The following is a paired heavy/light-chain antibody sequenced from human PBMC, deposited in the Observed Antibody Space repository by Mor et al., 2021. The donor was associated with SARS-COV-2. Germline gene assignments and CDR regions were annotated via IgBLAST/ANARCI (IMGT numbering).Light chain of an antibody. CDR1: SSDVGGYNY. CDR3: SSYTSSSTLV. V-gene: IGLV2-14*01. CDR2: EVY. Sequence: QSALTQPASVSGSPGQSITISCTGTSSDVGGYNYVSWYQHHSGRAPKLMIYEVYNRPSGVSNRYSGSKSGNTASLTISGLQAEDEADYYCSSYTSSSTLVFGGGTKLTVL. J-gene: IGLJ2*01.
Heavy chain of an antibody. Sequence: EVQLVESGGGLVQPGGSLRLSCAASGFRFNEFYMDWVRQAPGKGLEWVGRARDRANSYTVGYAASVKGRFTISRDDSKNSLYLQMNSLKTEDTALYYCAKVNGRDGSYHPSWGRGTLVTVSS. V-gene: IGHV3-72*01. CDR1: GFRFNEFY. D-gene: IGHD3-16*02. CDR2: ARDRANSYTV. J-gene: IGHJ5*02. CDR3: AKVNGRDGSYHPS.